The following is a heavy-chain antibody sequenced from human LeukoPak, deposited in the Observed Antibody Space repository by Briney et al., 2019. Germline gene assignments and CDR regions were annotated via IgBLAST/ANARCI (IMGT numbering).Heavy chain of an antibody. J-gene: IGHJ5*02. CDR3: ARGYGSGRYDWFDP. CDR2: IHHGGSA. D-gene: IGHD3-10*01. CDR1: GGSFSGDY. V-gene: IGHV4-34*01. Sequence: SETLSLTCAVYGGSFSGDYWSWIRQPPGKGLEWIGEIHHGGSANYNPSLKSRVTISEDTSINQFSLKLASVTAADTAVYYCARGYGSGRYDWFDPWGQGTPVTVSS.